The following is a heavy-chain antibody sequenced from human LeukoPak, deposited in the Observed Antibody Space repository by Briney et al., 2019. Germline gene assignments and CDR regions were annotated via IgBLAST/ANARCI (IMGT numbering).Heavy chain of an antibody. CDR3: ARDSSGYYYRTGFDY. J-gene: IGHJ4*02. D-gene: IGHD3-22*01. Sequence: GASVKVSCKAPGGTFSSYAISWVRQAPGQGLEWMGGIIPIFGTANYAQKFQGRVTITADESTSTAYMELSSLRSEDTAVYYCARDSSGYYYRTGFDYWGQGTLVTVSS. V-gene: IGHV1-69*13. CDR1: GGTFSSYA. CDR2: IIPIFGTA.